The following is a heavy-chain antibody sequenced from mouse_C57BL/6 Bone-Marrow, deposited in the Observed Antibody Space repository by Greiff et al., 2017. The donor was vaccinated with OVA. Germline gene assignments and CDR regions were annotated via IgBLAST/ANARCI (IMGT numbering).Heavy chain of an antibody. CDR2: INPSNGGT. V-gene: IGHV1-53*01. J-gene: IGHJ3*01. D-gene: IGHD2-3*01. Sequence: VQLQQPGTDLVKPGASVKLSCKASGYTFTSYWMHWVKQRPGQGLEWIGNINPSNGGTNYNEKFKSKATLTVDKSSSTAYMQLSSLTSEDSAVYYCARFGYYRAWFAYWGQGTLVTVSA. CDR3: ARFGYYRAWFAY. CDR1: GYTFTSYW.